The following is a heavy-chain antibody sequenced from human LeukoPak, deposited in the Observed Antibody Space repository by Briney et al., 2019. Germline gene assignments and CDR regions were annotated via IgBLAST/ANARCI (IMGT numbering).Heavy chain of an antibody. Sequence: SETLSLTCTVSGGSISSYYWTWIRQPPGKGLEWIGYIYYTGATSYNPSLKSRVAISVDTSKKQFSLKLTSVTAADTAVYYCARYGGSGWVIDNWGQGTLVTVSS. CDR2: IYYTGAT. CDR1: GGSISSYY. D-gene: IGHD6-19*01. CDR3: ARYGGSGWVIDN. J-gene: IGHJ4*02. V-gene: IGHV4-59*08.